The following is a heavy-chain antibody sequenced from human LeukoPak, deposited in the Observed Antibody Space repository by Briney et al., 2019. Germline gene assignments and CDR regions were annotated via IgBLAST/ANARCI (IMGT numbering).Heavy chain of an antibody. D-gene: IGHD3-22*01. CDR3: ARLGTPDYYDSSGLGVGFDP. Sequence: ASVKVSCKASGYTFTSYAMNWVRQAPGQGLEWMGWINTNTGNPTYAQGFTGRFVFSLDTSVSTAYLQISSLKAEDTAVYYCARLGTPDYYDSSGLGVGFDPWGQGTLVTVSS. CDR1: GYTFTSYA. CDR2: INTNTGNP. V-gene: IGHV7-4-1*02. J-gene: IGHJ5*02.